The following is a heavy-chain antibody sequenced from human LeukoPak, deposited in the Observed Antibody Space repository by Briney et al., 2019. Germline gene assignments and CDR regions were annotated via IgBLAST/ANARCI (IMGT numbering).Heavy chain of an antibody. D-gene: IGHD3-10*01. CDR2: ISGSCGST. CDR3: AKGGWFDAFDI. Sequence: GGALRLSCAASGFTFSSYAMSWVRQAPGKGLEWVSAISGSCGSTYYADSVKGRFTIYSDNSKNTLYLQMNSLRAEDTAVYYCAKGGWFDAFDIWGQGTMVTVSS. J-gene: IGHJ3*02. CDR1: GFTFSSYA. V-gene: IGHV3-23*01.